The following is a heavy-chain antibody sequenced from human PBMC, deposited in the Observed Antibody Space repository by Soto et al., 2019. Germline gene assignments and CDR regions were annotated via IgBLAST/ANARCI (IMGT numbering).Heavy chain of an antibody. CDR3: ARGVSAGVDY. Sequence: ASVKVSCKASGYSFTSLDINWVRQTAGQGLEWMGWMQPSTGRAGYAQKFQGRVTMTRDTSINTAYMELTTLTSDDTAFYYCARGVSAGVDYWGQGTLVTVSS. CDR1: GYSFTSLD. D-gene: IGHD1-26*01. V-gene: IGHV1-8*01. J-gene: IGHJ4*02. CDR2: MQPSTGRA.